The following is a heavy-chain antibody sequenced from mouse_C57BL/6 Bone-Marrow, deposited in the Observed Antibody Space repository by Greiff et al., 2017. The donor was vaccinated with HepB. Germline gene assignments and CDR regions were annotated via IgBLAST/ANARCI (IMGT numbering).Heavy chain of an antibody. CDR2: IDPANGNS. Sequence: EVQLQQSVAELVRPGASVKLSCTASGFNIKNTYMHWVKQRPEQGLEWIGRIDPANGNSKYAPKFQGKATITADTSSNTAYLQLSSLTSEDTAIYYCARYTGFYSNYGWCYAMDYWGQGTSVTVSS. CDR3: ARYTGFYSNYGWCYAMDY. V-gene: IGHV14-3*01. CDR1: GFNIKNTY. D-gene: IGHD2-5*01. J-gene: IGHJ4*01.